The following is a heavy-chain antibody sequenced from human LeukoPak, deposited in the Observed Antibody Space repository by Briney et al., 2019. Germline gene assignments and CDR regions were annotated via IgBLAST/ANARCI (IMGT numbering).Heavy chain of an antibody. CDR1: GGSISSYY. J-gene: IGHJ5*02. CDR2: IYYSGST. Sequence: PSETLSLTCTVSGGSISSYYWSWIRQPPGKGLEWIGYIYYSGSTNYNPSLKSRVTISVDTSKNQFSLKLSSVTAADTAVYYCARQNYYYDSSGSTNWFDPWGQGTLVTVSS. CDR3: ARQNYYYDSSGSTNWFDP. V-gene: IGHV4-59*01. D-gene: IGHD3-22*01.